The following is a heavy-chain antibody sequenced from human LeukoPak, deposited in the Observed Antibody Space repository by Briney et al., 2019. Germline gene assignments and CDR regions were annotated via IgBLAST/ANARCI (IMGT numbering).Heavy chain of an antibody. D-gene: IGHD3-10*01. CDR3: ARSTRTPRSYYGSGSGINWFDP. CDR1: GGSISSYY. Sequence: PSETLSLTCTVSGGSISSYYWNWIRQPPGKGLEWIGYIYYSGSTNYSPSLKSRVTISVDTSKNQFSLKLSSVTAADTAVYYCARSTRTPRSYYGSGSGINWFDPWGQGTLVTVSS. J-gene: IGHJ5*02. CDR2: IYYSGST. V-gene: IGHV4-59*12.